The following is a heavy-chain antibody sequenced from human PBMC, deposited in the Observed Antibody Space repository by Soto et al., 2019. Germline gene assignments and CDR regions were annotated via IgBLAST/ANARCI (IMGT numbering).Heavy chain of an antibody. CDR3: ASWGSSYYFDY. D-gene: IGHD6-13*01. J-gene: IGHJ4*01. CDR1: GGSISSYY. CDR2: IYYSGST. Sequence: SETLSLTCTVSGGSISSYYWSWIRQPPGKGLEWIGYIYYSGSTNYNPYLKSRVTISVDTSKNQFSLKLSSVTAADTAVYCCASWGSSYYFDYWGLGRLVTGSS. V-gene: IGHV4-59*01.